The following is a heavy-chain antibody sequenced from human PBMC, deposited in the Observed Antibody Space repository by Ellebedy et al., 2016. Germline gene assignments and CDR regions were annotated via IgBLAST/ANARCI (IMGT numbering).Heavy chain of an antibody. CDR1: GGSITGGGYY. D-gene: IGHD3-16*01. J-gene: IGHJ6*03. CDR3: ARQSTDGPYTRIYYFFMDV. Sequence: SETLSLTXTVSGGSITGGGYYWGWIRQPPGKGLEWIGSIYYSGSTYYTGDTYYSPSLKSRVTISVDTSKNQFSLRLNYVTAADTAIYYCARQSTDGPYTRIYYFFMDVWGKGTMVTVSS. CDR2: IYYSGST. V-gene: IGHV4-39*01.